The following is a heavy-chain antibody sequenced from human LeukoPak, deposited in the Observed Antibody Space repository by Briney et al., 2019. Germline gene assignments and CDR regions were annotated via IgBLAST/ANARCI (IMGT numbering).Heavy chain of an antibody. CDR2: ISCSGNTI. CDR1: GFTFSDYY. D-gene: IGHD5-18*01. CDR3: ATDVGQLWSPDN. J-gene: IGHJ4*02. Sequence: GGSLRLSCAASGFTFSDYYMSWIRQAPGKGLEWVSYISCSGNTIYYADSVKGRFTISRDNAKNSVYLHMNRLRADDTAVYYCATDVGQLWSPDNWGQGTLVTVSS. V-gene: IGHV3-11*01.